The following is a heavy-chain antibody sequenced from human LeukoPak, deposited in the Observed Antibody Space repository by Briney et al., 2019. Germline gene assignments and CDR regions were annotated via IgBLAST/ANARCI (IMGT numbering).Heavy chain of an antibody. J-gene: IGHJ4*02. D-gene: IGHD1-7*01. V-gene: IGHV4-30-4*08. CDR1: GGSISSGDYY. CDR2: IYYSGST. Sequence: SETLSLTCTVSGGSISSGDYYWSWIRQPPGKGLEWIGYIYYSGSTYYNPSLKSRVTISVDTSKNQFSLKLSSVTAADTAVYYCASGEETGTTYYWGQGTLVTVSS. CDR3: ASGEETGTTYY.